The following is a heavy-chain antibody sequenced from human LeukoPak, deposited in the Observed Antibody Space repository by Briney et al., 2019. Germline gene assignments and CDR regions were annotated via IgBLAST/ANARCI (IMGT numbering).Heavy chain of an antibody. J-gene: IGHJ4*02. CDR1: GFTFSSYG. D-gene: IGHD4-17*01. Sequence: PGRSLRLSCAASGFTFSSYGMHWVRQAPGKGLEWVAVISYDGSNKYYADSVKGRFTISRDNSKNTLYLQMNSLRAEDTAVYYCARDGDYGDPPYWGQGTLVTVSS. CDR3: ARDGDYGDPPY. V-gene: IGHV3-30*03. CDR2: ISYDGSNK.